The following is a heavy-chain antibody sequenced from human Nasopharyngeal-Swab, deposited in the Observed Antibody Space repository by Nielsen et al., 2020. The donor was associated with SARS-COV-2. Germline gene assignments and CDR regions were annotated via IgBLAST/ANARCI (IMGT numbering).Heavy chain of an antibody. CDR3: ARSPYADPLGLVH. CDR2: INPNSGGT. V-gene: IGHV1-2*06. J-gene: IGHJ4*02. Sequence: ASVKVSCKASGYTFTGYYMHWVRQAPGQGLEWMGRINPNSGGTNYAQKFQGRVTMTRDTSISTAYMELSRLRSDDTAVYYCARSPYADPLGLVHWGQGTLVTVSS. D-gene: IGHD4-17*01. CDR1: GYTFTGYY.